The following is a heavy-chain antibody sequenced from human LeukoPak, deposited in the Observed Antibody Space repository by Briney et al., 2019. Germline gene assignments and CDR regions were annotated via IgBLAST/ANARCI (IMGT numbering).Heavy chain of an antibody. V-gene: IGHV3-74*01. D-gene: IGHD6-13*01. CDR2: INIDGSSI. CDR3: ARVPATGTQFDY. J-gene: IGHJ4*02. CDR1: RLTFNNYW. Sequence: PGGSLRLSCTASRLTFNNYWMHWVRQAPGKGLVWVSRINIDGSSISYADSVKGRFTISGDNAKSTLYLQMNSLRAEDAALYYCARVPATGTQFDYWGQGTLVTVSS.